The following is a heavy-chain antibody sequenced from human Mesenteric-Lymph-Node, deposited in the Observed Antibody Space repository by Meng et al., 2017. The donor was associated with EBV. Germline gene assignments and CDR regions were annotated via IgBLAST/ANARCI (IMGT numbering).Heavy chain of an antibody. CDR3: ARSISAADDDVFDF. J-gene: IGHJ3*01. CDR1: GDSFSNSNW. CDR2: IYHTGTT. Sequence: QLQGTGPGPVKPSGPLSLFCSCPGDSFSNSNWWHWVRQPPGQGLEWIGEIYHTGTTIYNPSLESRVTISLDKSKNQYSVILSSVTAADKAIYFCARSISAADDDVFDFWGLGTMVTVSS. V-gene: IGHV4-4*02. D-gene: IGHD6-25*01.